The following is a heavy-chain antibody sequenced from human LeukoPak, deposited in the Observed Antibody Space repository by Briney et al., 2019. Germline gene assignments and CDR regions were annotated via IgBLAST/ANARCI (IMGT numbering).Heavy chain of an antibody. J-gene: IGHJ4*02. Sequence: SQTLSLTCTVSGGSISSGGYSWSWIRQHPGKGLEWIGYIYYSGSTNYNPSLKSRVTISVDTSKNQFSLKLSSVTAADTAVYYCARAGYSSGWYEDYWGQGTLVTVSS. CDR3: ARAGYSSGWYEDY. CDR2: IYYSGST. D-gene: IGHD6-19*01. V-gene: IGHV4-61*08. CDR1: GGSISSGGYS.